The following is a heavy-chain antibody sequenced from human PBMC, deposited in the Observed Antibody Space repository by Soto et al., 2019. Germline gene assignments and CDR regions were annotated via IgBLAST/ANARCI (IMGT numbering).Heavy chain of an antibody. CDR2: INTDGSST. D-gene: IGHD2-8*02. J-gene: IGHJ6*01. CDR1: GFSSSSYW. CDR3: ARTPVGYYTG. V-gene: IGHV3-74*01. Sequence: EVQLVESGGGLVQPGGSLRLSCADSGFSSSSYWMHWLRQGPEKGLVWVSRINTDGSSTNYADSVKGRFPISRDNAKSTLYLPMNSLRAEDTAVYYCARTPVGYYTGWGEG.